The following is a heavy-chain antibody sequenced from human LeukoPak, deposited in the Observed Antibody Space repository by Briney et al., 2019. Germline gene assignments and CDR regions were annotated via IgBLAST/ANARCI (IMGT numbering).Heavy chain of an antibody. CDR1: GFTVSSSY. D-gene: IGHD1-26*01. V-gene: IGHV3-23*01. CDR3: AKAESYYLGIFDY. Sequence: GGSLRLSCTASGFTVSSSYMSWVRQAPGKGLEWVSAISGSGGSTYYADSVKGRFTISRDNSKNTLYLQMNSLRAEDTALYYCAKAESYYLGIFDYWGQGTLVTVSS. J-gene: IGHJ4*02. CDR2: ISGSGGST.